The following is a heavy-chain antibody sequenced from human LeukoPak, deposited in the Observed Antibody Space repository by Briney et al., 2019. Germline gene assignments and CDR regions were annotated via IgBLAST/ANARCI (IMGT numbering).Heavy chain of an antibody. CDR1: GFTVSSNY. CDR3: ARVGIAAAGTYYFDY. Sequence: GGSLRLSCAASGFTVSSNYMSWVRRAPGKGLEWVSVIYSGGSTYYADSVKGRFTISRDNSKNTLYLQMNSLRAEDTAVYYCARVGIAAAGTYYFDYWGQGTLVTVSS. CDR2: IYSGGST. J-gene: IGHJ4*02. V-gene: IGHV3-53*01. D-gene: IGHD6-13*01.